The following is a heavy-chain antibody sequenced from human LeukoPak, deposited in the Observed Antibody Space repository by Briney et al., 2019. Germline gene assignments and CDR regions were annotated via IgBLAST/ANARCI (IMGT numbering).Heavy chain of an antibody. Sequence: SVKVSCMASGGTFSRYAISWLRQAPGQGLEWMGRIISILGIANYAQKFQGRVTITADKSTSTAYMELSSLRAEDTAVYYCAIFGGTTSYYFDYWGQGTLVTVSS. D-gene: IGHD1-1*01. CDR1: GGTFSRYA. V-gene: IGHV1-69*04. J-gene: IGHJ4*02. CDR3: AIFGGTTSYYFDY. CDR2: IISILGIA.